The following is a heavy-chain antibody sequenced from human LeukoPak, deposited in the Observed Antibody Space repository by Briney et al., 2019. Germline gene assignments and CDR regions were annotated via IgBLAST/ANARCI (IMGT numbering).Heavy chain of an antibody. J-gene: IGHJ3*02. CDR2: IYAKTGAT. CDR3: ARDAFGGDSFET. V-gene: IGHV1-2*02. CDR1: GYTFTDSY. D-gene: IGHD3-10*01. Sequence: GASVKVCCKASGYTFTDSYIHWVRQAPGQGHEWLGWIYAKTGATKNAQKFQGRVTMARDTSINTAYMDLYSLNSDDKAVYYCARDAFGGDSFETWSQGTMVTVSS.